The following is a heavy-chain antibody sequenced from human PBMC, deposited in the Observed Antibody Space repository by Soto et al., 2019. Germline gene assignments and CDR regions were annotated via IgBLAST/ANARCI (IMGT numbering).Heavy chain of an antibody. CDR1: GFTFSSYS. J-gene: IGHJ4*02. CDR2: ISSSSYI. Sequence: GGSLRLSCAASGFTFSSYSMNWVRQAPGKGLEWVSSISSSSYIYYADSVKGRFTISRDNAKNSLYLQMNSLRAEDTAVYYCARDMTYYDDCSRYYLDYWGQGTLVTVSS. V-gene: IGHV3-21*01. CDR3: ARDMTYYDDCSRYYLDY. D-gene: IGHD3-22*01.